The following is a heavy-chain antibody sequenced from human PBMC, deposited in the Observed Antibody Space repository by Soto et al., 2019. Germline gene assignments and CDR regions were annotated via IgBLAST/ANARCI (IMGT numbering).Heavy chain of an antibody. J-gene: IGHJ4*02. D-gene: IGHD3-22*01. V-gene: IGHV1-69*13. CDR2: IIPIFGTA. CDR3: ARDIFWEKSWFSRGTTGTFDY. Sequence: ASVKVSCKASGGTFSSYAISWVRQAPGQGLEWMGGIIPIFGTANYAQKFQGRVTITADESTSTAYMELSSLRSEDTAVYYCARDIFWEKSWFSRGTTGTFDYWGQGTLVTVSS. CDR1: GGTFSSYA.